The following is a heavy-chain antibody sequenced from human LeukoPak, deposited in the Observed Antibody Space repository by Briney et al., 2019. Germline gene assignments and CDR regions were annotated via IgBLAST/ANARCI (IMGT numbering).Heavy chain of an antibody. J-gene: IGHJ6*02. V-gene: IGHV1-18*01. D-gene: IGHD2-2*02. CDR3: ARDCSSTSCYKEWYSYYYGMDV. Sequence: ATVKASCKASGYTFTSYGVSWVRQAPGQGLEWMGWISAYNGNTNYAQKLQGRVTMPTDTSTSTAYMELRSLRSDDTAVYYCARDCSSTSCYKEWYSYYYGMDVWGQGTTVTVSS. CDR1: GYTFTSYG. CDR2: ISAYNGNT.